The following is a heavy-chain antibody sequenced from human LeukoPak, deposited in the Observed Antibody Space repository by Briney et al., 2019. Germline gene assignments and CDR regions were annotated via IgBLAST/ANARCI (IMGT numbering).Heavy chain of an antibody. CDR1: GFTFSSYA. J-gene: IGHJ4*02. D-gene: IGHD6-19*01. CDR2: IGSGSGGTT. Sequence: PGGSLRLSCAASGFTFSSYAMRWVRQAPGKGLEWVSAIGSGSGGTTIYADSVKGRFTISRDNSKNTLYLQMNSLRAEDTAVYYCANNGGVAVAGSFDNWGQGTLVTVSS. CDR3: ANNGGVAVAGSFDN. V-gene: IGHV3-23*01.